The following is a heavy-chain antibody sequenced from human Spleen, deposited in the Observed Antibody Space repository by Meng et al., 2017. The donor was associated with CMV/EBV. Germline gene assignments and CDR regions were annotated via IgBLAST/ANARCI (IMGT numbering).Heavy chain of an antibody. CDR2: ISTSSAFI. CDR1: GFTFSPYA. CDR3: ARPPS. J-gene: IGHJ4*02. V-gene: IGHV3-21*01. Sequence: GESLKISCAASGFTFSPYAMNWVRQAPGKGLEWVSSISTSSAFIYYADSVKGRFTISRDNAKNSVFPQMNSLGADDTAVYYCARPPSWGRGTLVTVSS.